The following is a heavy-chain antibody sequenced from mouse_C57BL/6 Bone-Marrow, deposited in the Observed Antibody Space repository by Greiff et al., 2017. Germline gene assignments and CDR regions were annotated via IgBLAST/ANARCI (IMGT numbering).Heavy chain of an antibody. CDR3: ARQGTTLVATYWYFDV. D-gene: IGHD1-1*01. J-gene: IGHJ1*03. Sequence: QVQLKESGPGLVAPSQSLSITCTVSGFSLTSYAISWVRQPPGKGLEWLGVIWTGGGTNYNSALKSRLNISKDNSKSQVFLKMNSLQTDDTARYXWARQGTTLVATYWYFDVWGTGTTVTVSS. CDR1: GFSLTSYA. CDR2: IWTGGGT. V-gene: IGHV2-9-1*01.